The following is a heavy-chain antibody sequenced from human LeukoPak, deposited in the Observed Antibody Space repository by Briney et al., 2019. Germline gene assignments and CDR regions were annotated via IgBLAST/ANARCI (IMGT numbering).Heavy chain of an antibody. CDR3: ARVHNSGSPFDY. CDR2: INPNSGGT. Sequence: ASEKVSCKASGDTFTGYYMHWVRQAPGQGLEWMGRINPNSGGTNYAQKFQGRVTMTRDTSISTAYMELSRLRSDDTAVYYCARVHNSGSPFDYRGQGTLVTVSS. J-gene: IGHJ4*02. CDR1: GDTFTGYY. V-gene: IGHV1-2*06. D-gene: IGHD1-26*01.